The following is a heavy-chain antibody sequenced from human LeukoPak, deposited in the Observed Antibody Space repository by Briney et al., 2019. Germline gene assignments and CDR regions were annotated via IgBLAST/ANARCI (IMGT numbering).Heavy chain of an antibody. CDR2: ISGTGRTT. J-gene: IGHJ4*02. D-gene: IGHD5-24*01. V-gene: IGHV3-23*01. CDR3: ANDLGWIQLNLG. Sequence: GGSLRLSCGASGFTFNNYGMNWVRQAPGKGLEWVSAISGTGRTTYYAAPVKGRFTISRDNSRNMVYLQMNGLRVEDTAIYYCANDLGWIQLNLGRGQGTLVTVSS. CDR1: GFTFNNYG.